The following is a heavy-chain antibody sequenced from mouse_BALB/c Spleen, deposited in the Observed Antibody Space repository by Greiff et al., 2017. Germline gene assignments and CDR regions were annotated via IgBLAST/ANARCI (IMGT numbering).Heavy chain of an antibody. CDR1: GFNIKDTY. Sequence: VQLQQSGAELVKPGASVKLSCTASGFNIKDTYMHWVKQRPEQGLEWIGRIDPANGNTKYDPKFQGKATITADTSSNTAYLQLSSLTSEDTAVYYCARDTTATGAMDYWGQGTSVTVSS. CDR3: ARDTTATGAMDY. D-gene: IGHD1-2*01. CDR2: IDPANGNT. J-gene: IGHJ4*01. V-gene: IGHV14-3*02.